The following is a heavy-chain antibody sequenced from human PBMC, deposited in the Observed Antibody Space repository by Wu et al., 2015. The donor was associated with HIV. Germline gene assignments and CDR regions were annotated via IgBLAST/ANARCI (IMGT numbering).Heavy chain of an antibody. CDR3: ARVCISGDYGLAFCPLRSEGDY. V-gene: IGHV1-18*01. CDR1: GYTFTSYG. CDR2: ISAYNGNT. Sequence: QVQLVQSGAEVKKPGASVKVSCKASGYTFTSYGISWVRQAPGQGLEWMGWISAYNGNTNYAQKLQGRVTMTTDTSTSTAYMELRSLRSDDTAVYYCARVCISGDYGLAFCPLRSEGDYWGQGTLVTVSS. J-gene: IGHJ4*02. D-gene: IGHD4-17*01.